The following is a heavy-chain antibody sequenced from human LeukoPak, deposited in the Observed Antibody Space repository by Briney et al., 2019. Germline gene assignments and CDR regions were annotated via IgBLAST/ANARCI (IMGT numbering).Heavy chain of an antibody. Sequence: GSLRLSCSASGFTFSRYAISLVRQAPGKGLEWVSGISGSGGNTYYADSVKGRFTISRDNSKNTLYLQMNSLRAEDTAVYYCAKAPSIAAAGYNWFDPWGQGTLVTVSS. CDR1: GFTFSRYA. V-gene: IGHV3-23*01. D-gene: IGHD6-13*01. CDR2: ISGSGGNT. CDR3: AKAPSIAAAGYNWFDP. J-gene: IGHJ5*02.